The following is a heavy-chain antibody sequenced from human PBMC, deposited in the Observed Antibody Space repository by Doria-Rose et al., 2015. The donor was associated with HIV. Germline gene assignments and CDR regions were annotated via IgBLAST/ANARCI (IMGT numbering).Heavy chain of an antibody. J-gene: IGHJ4*02. CDR1: GVSLSSPGMG. V-gene: IGHV2-26*01. CDR2: IFSDDER. D-gene: IGHD6-13*01. CDR3: ARIKSSRWYHKYYFDF. Sequence: QVTLKESDPVLVKPTETLTLTCTVSGVSLSSPGMGVSWIRQPPGKALEWLANIFSDDERSYNTSLKSRLTISSGTSKSEVVLTTTDMDPVDTATYYCARIKSSRWYHKYYFDFWGQGTLVIVSA.